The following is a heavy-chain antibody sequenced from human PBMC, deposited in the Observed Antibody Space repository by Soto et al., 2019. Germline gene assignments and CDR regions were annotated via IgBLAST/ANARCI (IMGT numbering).Heavy chain of an antibody. V-gene: IGHV3-23*01. D-gene: IGHD4-17*01. CDR1: GFTFSSYA. CDR2: ISGSGGST. CDR3: AKDPALMTTVPVRGRNYYYYYGMDV. J-gene: IGHJ6*02. Sequence: PGGSLRLSCAASGFTFSSYAMSWVRQAPGKGLEWVSAISGSGGSTYYADSVKGRFTISRDNSKNTLYLQMNSLRAEDTAVYYCAKDPALMTTVPVRGRNYYYYYGMDVWGQGTTVTVSS.